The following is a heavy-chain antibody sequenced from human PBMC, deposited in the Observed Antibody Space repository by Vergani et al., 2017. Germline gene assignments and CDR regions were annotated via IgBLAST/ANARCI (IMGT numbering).Heavy chain of an antibody. CDR1: GFNFSSYA. Sequence: EVQLLESGGGLVQPGGSLRLSCAASGFNFSSYAMSWVRQAPGKGLEWVSVIYSGGSSTYYADSVKGRFTISRDNSKNTLYLQMNSLRAEDTAVYYCAKDLVPMITFGGVIVNAFDYWGQGTLVTVSS. J-gene: IGHJ4*02. D-gene: IGHD3-16*02. CDR2: IYSGGSST. V-gene: IGHV3-23*03. CDR3: AKDLVPMITFGGVIVNAFDY.